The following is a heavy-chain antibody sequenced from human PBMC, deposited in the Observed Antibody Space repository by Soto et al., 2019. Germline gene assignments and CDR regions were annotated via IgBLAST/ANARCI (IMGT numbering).Heavy chain of an antibody. Sequence: QLVESGGRGVQPGRSLRLSCEASEFSFGSYARHWVRQAPGRGLEWVALISFDGANEYYADSVKGRFIISRDNSKSMVYLQMNSLRPDDTAIYYCARPIPRWSYHYGMDVWGQGTTVTVSS. CDR3: ARPIPRWSYHYGMDV. CDR2: ISFDGANE. D-gene: IGHD2-15*01. J-gene: IGHJ6*02. V-gene: IGHV3-30-3*01. CDR1: EFSFGSYA.